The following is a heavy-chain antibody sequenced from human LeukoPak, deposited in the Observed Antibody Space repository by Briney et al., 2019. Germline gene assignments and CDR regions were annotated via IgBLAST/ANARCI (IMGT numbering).Heavy chain of an antibody. Sequence: GGSLRLSCAASGFTFSSYGMSWVRQAPGKGLEWVSAISGSGGSTYYADSVKGRFTISRDNSKNTLYLQMNSLRADDTAVYYCAKRRWSCEAFDYWGQGTLVTVSS. CDR3: AKRRWSCEAFDY. CDR1: GFTFSSYG. CDR2: ISGSGGST. V-gene: IGHV3-23*01. J-gene: IGHJ4*02. D-gene: IGHD3-10*01.